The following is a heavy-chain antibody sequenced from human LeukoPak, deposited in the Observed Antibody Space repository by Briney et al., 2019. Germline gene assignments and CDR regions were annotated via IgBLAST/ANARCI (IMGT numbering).Heavy chain of an antibody. Sequence: GGSLRLSCAASGFTFSSYWMSWVRQAPGKGLEWVANIKQDGSEKYYVDSVKGRFTISRDNAKNSLYLQMNSLRAEDTAVYYCARVLHKRNYDSTTYYGYWGQGTLVTVSS. J-gene: IGHJ4*02. CDR1: GFTFSSYW. CDR2: IKQDGSEK. V-gene: IGHV3-7*04. CDR3: ARVLHKRNYDSTTYYGY. D-gene: IGHD3-22*01.